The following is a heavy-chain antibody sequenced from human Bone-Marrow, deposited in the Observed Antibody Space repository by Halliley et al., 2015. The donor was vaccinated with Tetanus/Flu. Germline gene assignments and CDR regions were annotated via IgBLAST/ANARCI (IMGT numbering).Heavy chain of an antibody. CDR1: GFRFSDYY. Sequence: CAASGFRFSDYYMSWIRQAPGKGLEWVSSISSRGSTMYYADSMKGRFTISRDNAENSLSLQMNSLRAEDTAVYYCARYSSGWRSPFDSWGQGTLVTVSS. J-gene: IGHJ4*02. D-gene: IGHD6-19*01. CDR2: ISSRGSTM. CDR3: ARYSSGWRSPFDS. V-gene: IGHV3-11*01.